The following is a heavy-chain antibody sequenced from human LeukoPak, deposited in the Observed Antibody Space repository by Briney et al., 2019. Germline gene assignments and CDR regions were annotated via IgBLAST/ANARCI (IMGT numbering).Heavy chain of an antibody. Sequence: PGGSLRLSCEGSGFNFSSFAVHWVRQAPGRGLEWVAVLSYDGIDEFFADSVKGRFTISRDNSKRTLYLQMSSVRLEDTAVYYCARAWGYWGQGTLVTVSS. D-gene: IGHD7-27*01. V-gene: IGHV3-30-3*01. J-gene: IGHJ4*02. CDR2: LSYDGIDE. CDR3: ARAWGY. CDR1: GFNFSSFA.